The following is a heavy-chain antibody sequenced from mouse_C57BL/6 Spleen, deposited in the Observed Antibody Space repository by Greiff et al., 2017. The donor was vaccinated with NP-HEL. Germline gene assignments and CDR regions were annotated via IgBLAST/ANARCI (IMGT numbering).Heavy chain of an antibody. CDR3: ARIDYDDY. Sequence: VKLMESGAELVKPGASVKISCKASGYAFSSYWMNWVKQRPGKGLEWIGKIYPGDGDTNYNGKFKGKATLTADKSSSTAYMQLSSLTSADSAVYFCARIDYDDYWGQGTTLTVSS. D-gene: IGHD2-4*01. V-gene: IGHV1-80*01. CDR1: GYAFSSYW. CDR2: IYPGDGDT. J-gene: IGHJ2*01.